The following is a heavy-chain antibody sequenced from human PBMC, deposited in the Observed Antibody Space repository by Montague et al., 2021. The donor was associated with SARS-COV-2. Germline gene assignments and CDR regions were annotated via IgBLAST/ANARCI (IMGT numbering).Heavy chain of an antibody. CDR3: VREGRSSAYAMDY. D-gene: IGHD3-22*01. V-gene: IGHV4-59*01. CDR2: TYSSGST. CDR1: GASMSGSY. Sequence: SETLSLTCTVSGASMSGSYWGWVRQPPGKGPEWIGNTYSSGSTHYSPSLKSRVTISVDTSKSQFSLRLTSVTAADTAVYYCVREGRSSAYAMDYWGQGTLVTVSS. J-gene: IGHJ4*02.